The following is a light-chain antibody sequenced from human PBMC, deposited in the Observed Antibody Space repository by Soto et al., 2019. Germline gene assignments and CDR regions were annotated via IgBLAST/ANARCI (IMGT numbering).Light chain of an antibody. J-gene: IGLJ2*01. CDR2: EVG. CDR1: NSDVGAFNF. V-gene: IGLV2-14*01. CDR3: SLYSTSNPLI. Sequence: QSALTQPASVSGSPGQSITISCTGTNSDVGAFNFVSWYQQHPGKAPKLMIYEVGNRPSGVSNRFSGSKSGNTASLTISGLQPEDEAVYFCSLYSTSNPLIFGGGTKVTVL.